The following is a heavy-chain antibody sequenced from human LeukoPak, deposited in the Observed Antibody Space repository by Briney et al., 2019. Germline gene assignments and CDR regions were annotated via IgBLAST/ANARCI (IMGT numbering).Heavy chain of an antibody. J-gene: IGHJ4*02. CDR1: GCTFSSYA. CDR2: IRGSGDST. Sequence: PGGSLRLSCAASGCTFSSYAMSWVRQAPGKGLEWVSAIRGSGDSTYYADSVKGRFTISRANSKNTLYLQMNSLRVEDTAVYYCAKRFRGSSGLYYFDYWGQGTLVTVSS. V-gene: IGHV3-23*01. D-gene: IGHD6-13*01. CDR3: AKRFRGSSGLYYFDY.